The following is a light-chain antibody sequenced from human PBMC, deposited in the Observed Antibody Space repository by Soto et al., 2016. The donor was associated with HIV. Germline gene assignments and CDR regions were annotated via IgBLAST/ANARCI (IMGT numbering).Light chain of an antibody. CDR3: QAWDSSTACV. CDR1: KLGDKY. Sequence: SYKLTQPPSVSVSPGQTASITCSGDKLGDKYACWYQQKPGQSPVLVIYQDSKRPSGIPERFSGSNSGNTATLTISGTQAMDEADYYCQAWDSSTACVFGTGNQGHRP. J-gene: IGLJ1*01. CDR2: QDS. V-gene: IGLV3-1*01.